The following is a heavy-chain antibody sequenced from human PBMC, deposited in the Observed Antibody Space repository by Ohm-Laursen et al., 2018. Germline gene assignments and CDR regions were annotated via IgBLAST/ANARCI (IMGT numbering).Heavy chain of an antibody. CDR1: GFTFDGYA. J-gene: IGHJ4*02. CDR2: ISWNSDTI. Sequence: SLRLSCAASGFTFDGYAMHWVRQAPGKGLEWVSGISWNSDTIAYADSVKGRFTISRDNAKNSLYLQMNSLRAEDTALYYCAKDGEFQAAAGLIDYWGQGTLVTVSS. D-gene: IGHD6-13*01. V-gene: IGHV3-9*01. CDR3: AKDGEFQAAAGLIDY.